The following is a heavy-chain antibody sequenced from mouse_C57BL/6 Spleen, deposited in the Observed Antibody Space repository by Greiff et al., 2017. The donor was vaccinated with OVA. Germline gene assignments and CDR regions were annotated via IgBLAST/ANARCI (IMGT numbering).Heavy chain of an antibody. V-gene: IGHV5-17*01. CDR3: ARGEVTTRYFDY. CDR1: GFTFSDYG. J-gene: IGHJ2*01. D-gene: IGHD2-5*01. Sequence: EVKLQESGGGLVKPGGSLKLSCAASGFTFSDYGMHWVRQAPEKGLEWVAYISSGSSTIYYADTVKGRFTISRDNAKNTLFLQMTSLRSEDTAMYYCARGEVTTRYFDYWGQGTTLTVSS. CDR2: ISSGSSTI.